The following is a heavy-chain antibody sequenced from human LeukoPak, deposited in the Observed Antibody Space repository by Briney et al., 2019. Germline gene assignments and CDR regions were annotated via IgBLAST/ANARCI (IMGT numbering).Heavy chain of an antibody. CDR3: ARDLDTGNYFFAY. D-gene: IGHD3-9*01. CDR1: GFTFSNYA. J-gene: IGHJ4*02. Sequence: PGGSLRLSCAASGFTFSNYAMSWVRQAPGKGLEWVSGISGSGRRTYYADSVEGRFNISRDNAKNSVFLQMNSVRAEDTAVYYCARDLDTGNYFFAYWGQGTPVIVSS. V-gene: IGHV3-23*01. CDR2: ISGSGRRT.